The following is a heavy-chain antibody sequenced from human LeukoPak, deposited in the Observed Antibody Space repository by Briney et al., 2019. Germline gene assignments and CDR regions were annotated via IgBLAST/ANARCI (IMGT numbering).Heavy chain of an antibody. Sequence: GGSLRLSCAASGFTFSSYSMNWVRQAPGKGLEWVSSISSSSSYIYYADSVKGRFTISRDNSKNTLYLQMNSLRAEDTAMYYCASTQNWYYFDYWGQGTLVTVSS. V-gene: IGHV3-21*04. J-gene: IGHJ4*02. CDR1: GFTFSSYS. D-gene: IGHD1-1*01. CDR3: ASTQNWYYFDY. CDR2: ISSSSSYI.